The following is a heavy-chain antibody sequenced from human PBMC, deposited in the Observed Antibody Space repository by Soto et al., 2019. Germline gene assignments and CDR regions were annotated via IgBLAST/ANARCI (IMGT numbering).Heavy chain of an antibody. CDR2: ICYDGSNK. J-gene: IGHJ6*03. V-gene: IGHV3-33*01. CDR3: ATEQLWLGVYYYYYIDV. CDR1: GFTFSSYG. D-gene: IGHD5-18*01. Sequence: QVQLVESGGGVVQPGRSLRLSCAASGFTFSSYGMHWVRQAPGKGLEWVAVICYDGSNKYYADSVKGRFTISRDNSKTTLDLQMNSLSAADTAVYYCATEQLWLGVYYYYYIDVWGKGTTVTVSS.